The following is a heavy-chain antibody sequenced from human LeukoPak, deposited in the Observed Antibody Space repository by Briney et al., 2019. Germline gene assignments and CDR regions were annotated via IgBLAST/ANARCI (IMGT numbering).Heavy chain of an antibody. V-gene: IGHV4-4*07. Sequence: KPSETLSLTRTVSGDSIRSYYWNSIRQPAGKGREWLGRIQASGSTNDYPSLKSRIIMSIDTSKDQFSLKRTSVTAADTAVYYCAKDDLITGGKNWFDLWGQGTLVTVSS. D-gene: IGHD2-15*01. J-gene: IGHJ5*02. CDR3: AKDDLITGGKNWFDL. CDR1: GDSIRSYY. CDR2: IQASGST.